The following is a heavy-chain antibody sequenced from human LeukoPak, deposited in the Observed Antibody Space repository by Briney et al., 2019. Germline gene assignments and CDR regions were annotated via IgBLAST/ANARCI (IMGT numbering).Heavy chain of an antibody. V-gene: IGHV3-48*03. Sequence: PGGSLRLSCAASGFTFSSYEMNWVRQAPGKGLEWVSYISSSGSTIYYADSVKGRFTISRDNAKNSLYLQMNSLRAEDTAVYYCAREGIAVAGTPGWFDPWGQGTLVTVSS. CDR1: GFTFSSYE. D-gene: IGHD6-19*01. J-gene: IGHJ5*02. CDR3: AREGIAVAGTPGWFDP. CDR2: ISSSGSTI.